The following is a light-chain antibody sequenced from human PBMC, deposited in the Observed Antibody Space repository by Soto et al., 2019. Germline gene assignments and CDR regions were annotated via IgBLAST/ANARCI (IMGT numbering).Light chain of an antibody. CDR1: QSISSGY. V-gene: IGKV3-20*01. J-gene: IGKJ4*01. CDR2: GAS. CDR3: QQYGGSPLVT. Sequence: ETVLTQSPGTLSLSPVERATLSCRASQSISSGYLAWYQQRPGQAPTLLISGASNRATGIPDRFSGSGSGTDFTLTISRLEPEDFAVYYCQQYGGSPLVTFGGGTKVEIK.